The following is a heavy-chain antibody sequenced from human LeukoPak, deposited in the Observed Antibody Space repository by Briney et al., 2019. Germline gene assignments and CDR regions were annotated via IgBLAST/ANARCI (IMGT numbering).Heavy chain of an antibody. D-gene: IGHD4-23*01. J-gene: IGHJ4*02. CDR2: TKQDGTEK. Sequence: GGSLRLSCAASGFTFSSHYMTWVRQAPGKGLEWVATTKQDGTEKHYVDSVSGRFTISRDNANNSLLLQMNSLRAEDTAIYYCARSSREAMYAYGGVFDYWGQGTLVTVSS. CDR3: ARSSREAMYAYGGVFDY. V-gene: IGHV3-7*01. CDR1: GFTFSSHY.